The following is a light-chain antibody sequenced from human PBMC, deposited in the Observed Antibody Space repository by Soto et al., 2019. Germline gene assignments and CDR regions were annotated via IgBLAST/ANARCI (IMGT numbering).Light chain of an antibody. CDR1: SSDIGGYNY. J-gene: IGLJ3*02. CDR3: TSYAGSNNLV. CDR2: EVS. Sequence: QSVLTQPPSASGSPGQSVTISCTGTSSDIGGYNYVSWYQQHPGKAPKLIIYEVSKRPSGVPDRFSGSKSGNTASLTVSGLQAEAEDDYYCTSYAGSNNLVFAGGTKLTVL. V-gene: IGLV2-8*01.